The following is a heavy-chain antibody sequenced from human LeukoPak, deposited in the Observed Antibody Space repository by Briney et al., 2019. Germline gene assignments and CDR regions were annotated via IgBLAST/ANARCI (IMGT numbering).Heavy chain of an antibody. V-gene: IGHV3-11*04. J-gene: IGHJ4*02. Sequence: PGGSLRLSCVASGFTFSDYYMNWIRQAPGRGLEWVSYISNGGSTKYYADSVKGRFTISRDNAKNSLYLQMNSLTAEDTAVYYCARDVSWSYWGQGALVTVSS. CDR1: GFTFSDYY. D-gene: IGHD6-13*01. CDR3: ARDVSWSY. CDR2: ISNGGSTK.